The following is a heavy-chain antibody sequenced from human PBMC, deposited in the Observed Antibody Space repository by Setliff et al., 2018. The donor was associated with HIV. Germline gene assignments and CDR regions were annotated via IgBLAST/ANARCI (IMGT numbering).Heavy chain of an antibody. V-gene: IGHV4-39*07. D-gene: IGHD5-18*01. J-gene: IGHJ4*02. CDR3: ARDSGGYNYGFAVGSFDY. CDR1: GGSIKSSSDY. Sequence: PSETLSLTCTVSGGSIKSSSDYWGWIRQPPGKGLEWIGNVYYTGSTNYNPSLKSRITISIDTSKSQFSLKLTSVAAADTAVYYCARDSGGYNYGFAVGSFDYWGQGALVTVSS. CDR2: VYYTGST.